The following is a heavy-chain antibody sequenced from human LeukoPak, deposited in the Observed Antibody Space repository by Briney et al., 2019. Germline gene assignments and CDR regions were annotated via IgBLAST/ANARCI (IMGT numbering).Heavy chain of an antibody. CDR1: GGSFSGYY. V-gene: IGHV4-34*01. D-gene: IGHD2-8*01. CDR3: ARSNPYYYYSGMDV. J-gene: IGHJ6*02. CDR2: INHSGST. Sequence: PSEILSLTCAVYGGSFSGYYWSWIRQPPGKGLEWIGEINHSGSTNYNPSLKSRVTISVDTSKNQFSLKLSSVTAADTAVYYCARSNPYYYYSGMDVWGQGTTVTVSS.